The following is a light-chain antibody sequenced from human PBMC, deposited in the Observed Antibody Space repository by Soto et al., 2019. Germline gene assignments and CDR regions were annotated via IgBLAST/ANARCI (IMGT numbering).Light chain of an antibody. CDR3: SSYTSSSTLVV. Sequence: QSALTQPASVSGSPGQSITISCTGTSSDVGGYKYVSWYQQHPGKAPKLMIYDVTYRPSGVSNRFSGFKSGNTASLTISGLQAEDEADYYCSSYTSSSTLVVFGGGTKLTVL. V-gene: IGLV2-14*01. CDR1: SSDVGGYKY. CDR2: DVT. J-gene: IGLJ3*02.